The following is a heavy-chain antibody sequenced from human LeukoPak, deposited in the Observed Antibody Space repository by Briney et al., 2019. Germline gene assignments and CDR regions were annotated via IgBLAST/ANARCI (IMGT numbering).Heavy chain of an antibody. V-gene: IGHV3-30*04. CDR2: ISYDGTNK. CDR1: GFTFSNYA. D-gene: IGHD3-22*01. CDR3: ARGDFDSSGYIDF. Sequence: PGRSLRLSCAASGFTFSNYALYWVRQAPGKGLVWVAVISYDGTNKYYEDSVKSRFTISRDTSESTLYLQMDSLRPEDTAIYYCARGDFDSSGYIDFWGQGTLVTVSS. J-gene: IGHJ4*02.